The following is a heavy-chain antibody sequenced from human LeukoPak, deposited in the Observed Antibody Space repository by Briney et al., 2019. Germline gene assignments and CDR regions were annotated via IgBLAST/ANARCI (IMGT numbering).Heavy chain of an antibody. Sequence: GASVKVSCKASGYTFTSYGISWVRQAPGQGLEWMGGIIPIFGTANYAQKFQGRVTITANESTSTAYMELSSLRSEDTAVYYCARVEGGYSGYDYSGFDYWGQGTLVTVSS. CDR2: IIPIFGTA. V-gene: IGHV1-69*13. D-gene: IGHD5-12*01. CDR3: ARVEGGYSGYDYSGFDY. J-gene: IGHJ4*02. CDR1: GYTFTSYG.